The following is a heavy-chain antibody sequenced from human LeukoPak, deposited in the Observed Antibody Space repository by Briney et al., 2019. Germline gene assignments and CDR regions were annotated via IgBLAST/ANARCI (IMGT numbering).Heavy chain of an antibody. CDR2: INAGNGNT. V-gene: IGHV1-3*01. Sequence: GASVKVSCKASGYTFTSYAMHWVRQAPGQRLEWMGWINAGNGNTKYSQKFQGRVTMTEDTSTDTAYMELSSLRSEDTAVYYCATWRILDYWGQGTLVTVSS. CDR3: ATWRILDY. D-gene: IGHD1-14*01. J-gene: IGHJ4*02. CDR1: GYTFTSYA.